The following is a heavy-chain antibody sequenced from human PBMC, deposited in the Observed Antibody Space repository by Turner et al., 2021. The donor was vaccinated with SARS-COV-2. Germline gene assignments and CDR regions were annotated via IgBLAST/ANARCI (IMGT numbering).Heavy chain of an antibody. J-gene: IGHJ4*01. V-gene: IGHV4-39*01. Sequence: QLQLQESGPGLLKPSETLSLTCTVSGGSITNINYPWGWVRQPPGKGPEWVGSIYYTGSTSYNPSLKSRLTISIDTPKNQFSLTLTSVTAADTAVYYCARVQVTIFGPYYFDYWGHGTLVPVSS. CDR1: GGSITNINYP. D-gene: IGHD3-3*01. CDR3: ARVQVTIFGPYYFDY. CDR2: IYYTGST.